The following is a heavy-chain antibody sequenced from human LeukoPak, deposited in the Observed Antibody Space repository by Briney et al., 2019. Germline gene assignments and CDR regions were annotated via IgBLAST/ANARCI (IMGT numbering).Heavy chain of an antibody. D-gene: IGHD3-3*01. CDR3: ARGYDGDFDY. Sequence: SQTLSLTCTVSGGSISSGGYYWSWLRQHPGKGLEWIGYIYYSGSTYYNPSLKSRVTISVDTSKNQFSLKLSSVTAADTAVYYCARGYDGDFDYWGQGTLVTVSS. CDR1: GGSISSGGYY. V-gene: IGHV4-31*03. J-gene: IGHJ4*02. CDR2: IYYSGST.